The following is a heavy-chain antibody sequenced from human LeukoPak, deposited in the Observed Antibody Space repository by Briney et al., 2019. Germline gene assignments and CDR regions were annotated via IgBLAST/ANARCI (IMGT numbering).Heavy chain of an antibody. CDR2: ISSSSSTI. D-gene: IGHD3-10*01. CDR1: GFTFSSYS. CDR3: AKDFLGYYGSGSYYVQRFFDY. Sequence: GGSLRLSCAASGFTFSSYSMNWVRQAPGKGLEWVSYISSSSSTIYYADSVKGRFTISRDNSKNTLYLQMNSLRAEDTAIYYCAKDFLGYYGSGSYYVQRFFDYWGQGTLVTVSS. V-gene: IGHV3-48*01. J-gene: IGHJ4*02.